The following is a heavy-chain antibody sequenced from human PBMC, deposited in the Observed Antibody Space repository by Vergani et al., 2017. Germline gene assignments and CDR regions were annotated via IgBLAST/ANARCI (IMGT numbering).Heavy chain of an antibody. CDR1: GFTFSSYA. Sequence: EVQLLESGGGLVQPGGSLRLSCAASGFTFSSYAMSWVRQAPGKGLEWVSVIYSGGSSTYYADSVKGRFTISRDNSKNTLYLQMNSLRAGDTAVYYCAKGRGDYYYYMDVWGKGTTVTVSS. J-gene: IGHJ6*03. D-gene: IGHD3-10*01. V-gene: IGHV3-23*03. CDR2: IYSGGSST. CDR3: AKGRGDYYYYMDV.